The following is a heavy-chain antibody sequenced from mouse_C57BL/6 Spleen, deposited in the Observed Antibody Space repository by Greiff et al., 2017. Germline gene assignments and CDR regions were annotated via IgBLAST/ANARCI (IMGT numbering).Heavy chain of an antibody. J-gene: IGHJ4*01. CDR1: GYTFTSYW. Sequence: QVQLQQPGAELVRPGSSVKLSCKASGYTFTSYWMDWVKQRPGQGLEWIGNIYPSDSETHYNQKFKDKATLTVDKSSSTAYMQLSSLTSEDSAVYYCARLAIDDYDMTPLYAMDYWGQGTSVTVSS. D-gene: IGHD2-4*01. CDR3: ARLAIDDYDMTPLYAMDY. CDR2: IYPSDSET. V-gene: IGHV1-61*01.